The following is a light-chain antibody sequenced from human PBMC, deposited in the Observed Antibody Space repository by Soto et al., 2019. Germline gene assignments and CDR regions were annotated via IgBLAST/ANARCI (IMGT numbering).Light chain of an antibody. CDR3: SSYTSSASLV. Sequence: QSVLTQPASVSGSPGQSITISCTGSSSDVGGYKFASWYRQHPGKAPKLIIFEVTSRPSGVSNRFSGSKSGNTASLTISGLQAEDEADYYCSSYTSSASLVFGTGTKVTVL. CDR2: EVT. V-gene: IGLV2-14*01. CDR1: SSDVGGYKF. J-gene: IGLJ1*01.